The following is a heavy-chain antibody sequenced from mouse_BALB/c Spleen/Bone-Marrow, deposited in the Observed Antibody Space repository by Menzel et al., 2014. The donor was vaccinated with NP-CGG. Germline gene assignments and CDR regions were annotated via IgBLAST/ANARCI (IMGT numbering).Heavy chain of an antibody. CDR2: IWGGGNT. CDR3: ARNLGDGYSFAY. J-gene: IGHJ3*01. CDR1: GFSLTSYG. D-gene: IGHD2-3*01. V-gene: IGHV2-2*02. Sequence: QVQLQQSGPGLVQPSQSLSITCTVSGFSLTSYGVHWVRQSPGKGLEWLGVIWGGGNTDYNAAFISRLSISKDNSKSQVFFKMNSLQANDTAIYYCARNLGDGYSFAYWGQGTLVTVSA.